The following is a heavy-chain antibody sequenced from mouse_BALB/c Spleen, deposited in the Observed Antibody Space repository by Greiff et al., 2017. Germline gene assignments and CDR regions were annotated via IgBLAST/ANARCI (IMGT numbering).Heavy chain of an antibody. CDR2: IWAGGST. V-gene: IGHV2-9*02. CDR1: GFSLTSYG. CDR3: ARDSYGNYVRFAY. D-gene: IGHD2-1*01. J-gene: IGHJ3*01. Sequence: VKLMESGPGLVAPSQSLSITCTVSGFSLTSYGVHWVRQPPGKGLEWLGVIWAGGSTNYNSALMSRLSISEDNSKSQVFLKMNSLQTDDTAMYYCARDSYGNYVRFAYWGQGTLVTVSA.